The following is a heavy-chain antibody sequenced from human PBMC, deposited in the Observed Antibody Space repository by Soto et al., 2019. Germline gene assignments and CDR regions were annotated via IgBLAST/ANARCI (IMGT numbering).Heavy chain of an antibody. CDR1: LFSFSDYY. Sequence: NPGGSLRLSCAASLFSFSDYYMSWIRQAPGKGLEWISYISDSGKTIFYAGSVRGRFTISRDNARNSLYLQMNNLRVEDTAVYYCATLTKDDSMIVTEAHYFDYWGQGTLVTVS. D-gene: IGHD3-22*01. J-gene: IGHJ4*02. CDR3: ATLTKDDSMIVTEAHYFDY. V-gene: IGHV3-11*01. CDR2: ISDSGKTI.